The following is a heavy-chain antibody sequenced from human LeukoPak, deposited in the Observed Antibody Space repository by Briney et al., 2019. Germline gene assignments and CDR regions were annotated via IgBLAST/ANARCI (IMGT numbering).Heavy chain of an antibody. CDR1: GFTFSSYP. J-gene: IGHJ6*02. V-gene: IGHV3-30*04. CDR3: ARDRSSCSSTSCLHNYYYYYGMDV. Sequence: GGSLRLSCAASGFTFSSYPMHWVRQPPGKGLEWVAVISYDGSNKYYPDSVKGRFTISRDNSQNTLSLQMNSLRGEDTAVYYCARDRSSCSSTSCLHNYYYYYGMDVWGQGTTVTVSS. D-gene: IGHD2-2*01. CDR2: ISYDGSNK.